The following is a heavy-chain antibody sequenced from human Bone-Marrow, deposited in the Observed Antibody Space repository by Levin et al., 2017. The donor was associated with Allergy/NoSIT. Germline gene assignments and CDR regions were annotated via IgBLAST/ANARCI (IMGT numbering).Heavy chain of an antibody. D-gene: IGHD3-10*01. CDR2: IFYSGTT. CDR3: AREDRSGSFDV. CDR1: GGSISSGGYY. J-gene: IGHJ3*01. V-gene: IGHV4-31*03. Sequence: LSQTLSLTCSVSGGSISSGGYYWTWIRQHPEWGLQWLGYIFYSGTTYYSPSLKSRVSISVDTSKNQFSLRLTSVTAADTAVYFCAREDRSGSFDVWGQGTVVTVSS.